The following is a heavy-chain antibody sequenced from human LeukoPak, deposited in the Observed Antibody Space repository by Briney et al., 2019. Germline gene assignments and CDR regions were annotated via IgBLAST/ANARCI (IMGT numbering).Heavy chain of an antibody. CDR2: ISPDESDR. Sequence: GESLKISCETSGYSFTTYWIGRVRQRPGTGLDGVGAISPDESDRRYSPSFQDPLVISADRYIGTAHLQWNTLNTSDTAMYYCVRQRGSSGTINHFDPWGQGTLVTVSS. CDR1: GYSFTTYW. V-gene: IGHV5-51*01. D-gene: IGHD3-10*01. CDR3: VRQRGSSGTINHFDP. J-gene: IGHJ5*02.